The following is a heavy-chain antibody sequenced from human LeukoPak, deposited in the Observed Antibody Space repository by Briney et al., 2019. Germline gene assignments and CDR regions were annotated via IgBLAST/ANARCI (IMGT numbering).Heavy chain of an antibody. CDR2: ISSSGSIT. J-gene: IGHJ4*02. D-gene: IGHD6-19*01. CDR3: ARIAVTGMWYFDY. Sequence: GGSLRLSCAASGXIFSSYEVKWVRQAPGKGLEGVSYISSSGSITYYADSVKGRFTISRDNAKKSLYLQMNSLRAEDTAVYYCARIAVTGMWYFDYWGQGTQVTVSS. V-gene: IGHV3-48*03. CDR1: GXIFSSYE.